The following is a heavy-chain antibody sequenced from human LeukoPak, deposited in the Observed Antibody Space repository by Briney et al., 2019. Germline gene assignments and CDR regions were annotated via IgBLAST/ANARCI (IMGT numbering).Heavy chain of an antibody. CDR1: GYSFTSSW. J-gene: IGHJ4*02. Sequence: GESLKISCKGSGYSFTSSWIGWVRQMPGKGLEWMGIVYPGDSDTKYSPSFQGQVTIPADKSISTAYLQWSSLKASDTAMYYCARHPTYYYDSSFDYWGQGTLLTVSS. D-gene: IGHD3-22*01. V-gene: IGHV5-51*01. CDR2: VYPGDSDT. CDR3: ARHPTYYYDSSFDY.